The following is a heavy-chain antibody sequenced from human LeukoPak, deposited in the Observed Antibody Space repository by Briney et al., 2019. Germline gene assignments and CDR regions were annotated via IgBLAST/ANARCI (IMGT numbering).Heavy chain of an antibody. J-gene: IGHJ4*02. V-gene: IGHV1-8*01. Sequence: ASVKVSCKASGYTFTSYDINWVRQATGQGLEWMGWMNPNSGNTGYAQKFQGRVTMTRDTSISTAYMELSRLRSDDTAVYYCARAVAGRIDYWGQGTLVTVSS. CDR2: MNPNSGNT. D-gene: IGHD6-19*01. CDR1: GYTFTSYD. CDR3: ARAVAGRIDY.